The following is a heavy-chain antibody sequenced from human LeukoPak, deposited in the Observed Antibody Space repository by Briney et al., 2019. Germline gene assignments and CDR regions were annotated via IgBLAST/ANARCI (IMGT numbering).Heavy chain of an antibody. CDR1: GFTFSSYA. CDR3: AKDPDCTSGICYTFFDY. D-gene: IGHD2-8*01. Sequence: GGSLRLSCAASGFTFSSYAMIWVRQAPGKGLKCVSVISGSGGSTYYADSVKGRFTISRDNSKNTLYLQMNSLRAEDTAVYYCAKDPDCTSGICYTFFDYWGQGTLVTVSS. V-gene: IGHV3-23*01. J-gene: IGHJ4*02. CDR2: ISGSGGST.